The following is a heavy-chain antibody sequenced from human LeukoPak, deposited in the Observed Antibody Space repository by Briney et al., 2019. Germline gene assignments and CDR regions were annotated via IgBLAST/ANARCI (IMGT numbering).Heavy chain of an antibody. J-gene: IGHJ4*02. CDR3: TSRIAARSAIFDY. Sequence: GGSLRLSCAASGFTFSSYWMSWFRQAPGKGLEWVGFIRSKAYGGTTEYAASVKGRFTISRDDSKSIAYLQMNSLKTEDTAVYYCTSRIAARSAIFDYWGQGTLVTVSS. CDR2: IRSKAYGGTT. CDR1: GFTFSSYW. D-gene: IGHD6-6*01. V-gene: IGHV3-49*03.